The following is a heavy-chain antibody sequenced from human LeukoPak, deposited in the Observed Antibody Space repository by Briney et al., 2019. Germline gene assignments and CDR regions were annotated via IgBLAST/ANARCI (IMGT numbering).Heavy chain of an antibody. D-gene: IGHD6-13*01. V-gene: IGHV4-38-2*02. CDR2: IYHSGDT. J-gene: IGHJ4*02. CDR3: ARDHSSSSEDY. CDR1: GYSITSGYY. Sequence: PSETLSLTCIVSGYSITSGYYWGWIRQPPGKGLEWIGSIYHSGDTYYNPSLKSRVTISVDTSKNQFSLKLDSVTAADTAVYYCARDHSSSSEDYWGQGTLVTVSS.